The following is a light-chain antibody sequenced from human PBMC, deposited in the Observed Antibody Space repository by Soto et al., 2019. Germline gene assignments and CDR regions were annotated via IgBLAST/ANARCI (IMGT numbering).Light chain of an antibody. CDR2: GAS. J-gene: IGKJ5*01. CDR3: QHFGGTTFT. Sequence: EIVLTQSPGTLSLSPGEGATLSCRASQSVSSSYRAWYQQRPGQTPSLLIYGASTRATGIPDRFSGSGSGTHFTLTISRLEHGDFAVYYCQHFGGTTFTFGQGTRREIK. V-gene: IGKV3-20*01. CDR1: QSVSSSY.